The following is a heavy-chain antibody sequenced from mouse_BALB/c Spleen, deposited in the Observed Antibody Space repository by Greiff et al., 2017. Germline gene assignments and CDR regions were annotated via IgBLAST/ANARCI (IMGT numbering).Heavy chain of an antibody. CDR3: ARYKYGNFWYFDV. CDR1: GYTFTSYW. Sequence: VQLQQSGAELVKPGASVKLSCKASGYTFTSYWMHWVKQRPGQGLEWIGEIDPSDSYTNYNQKFKGKATLTVDKSSSTAYMQLSSLTSEDSAVYYCARYKYGNFWYFDVWGAGTTVTVSS. D-gene: IGHD2-10*02. J-gene: IGHJ1*01. CDR2: IDPSDSYT. V-gene: IGHV1-69*02.